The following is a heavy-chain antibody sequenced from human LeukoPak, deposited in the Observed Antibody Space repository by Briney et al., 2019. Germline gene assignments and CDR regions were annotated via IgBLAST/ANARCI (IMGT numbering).Heavy chain of an antibody. D-gene: IGHD2-21*02. J-gene: IGHJ4*02. CDR2: ISSSSSYI. CDR3: ARDSHIVVVTAIQYYFDY. CDR1: GFTFSSYS. V-gene: IGHV3-21*01. Sequence: GGSLRLSCAASGFTFSSYSMNWVRQAPGKGLEWVSSISSSSSYIYYADSAKGRFTISRDNAKNSLYLQMNSLRAEDTAVYYCARDSHIVVVTAIQYYFDYWGQGTLVTVSS.